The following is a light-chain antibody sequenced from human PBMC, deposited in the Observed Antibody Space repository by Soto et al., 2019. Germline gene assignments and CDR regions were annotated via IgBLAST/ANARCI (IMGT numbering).Light chain of an antibody. Sequence: EIVLTQSPGTLSLSPGERATLSCRASQSVSSSYLARYQQKPGQAPRLLIYGASSRATGIPDRFSGSGSGTDSTLTISRLEPEDFVVYYCHQYGSLYTFGQGIKLEIK. CDR3: HQYGSLYT. CDR2: GAS. J-gene: IGKJ2*01. CDR1: QSVSSSY. V-gene: IGKV3-20*01.